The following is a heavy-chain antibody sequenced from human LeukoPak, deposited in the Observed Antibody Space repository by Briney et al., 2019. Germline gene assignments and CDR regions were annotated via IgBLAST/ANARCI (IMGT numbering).Heavy chain of an antibody. CDR2: IKQDGSEK. V-gene: IGHV3-7*01. J-gene: IGHJ6*03. D-gene: IGHD5-18*01. Sequence: GGSLRLSCAASGFSFSTYWMSWVRQAPGKGLEWVANIKQDGSEKYYVDSVKGRFTISRGNAKNTLYLQMNSLRAEDTAVYYCARDPYSYGGNYYYMDVWGKGTTVTVSS. CDR3: ARDPYSYGGNYYYMDV. CDR1: GFSFSTYW.